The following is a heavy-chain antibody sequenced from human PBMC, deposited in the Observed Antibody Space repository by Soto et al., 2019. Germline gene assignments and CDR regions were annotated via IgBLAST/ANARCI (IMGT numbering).Heavy chain of an antibody. V-gene: IGHV4-34*01. Sequence: SETLSLTCAVYGGSFSGYYWSWIRQPPGKGLEWIGEINHSGSTNHNPSLKSRVTISVDTSKNQFSLKLSSVTAADTAVYYCARGGRLYYDFWSGYPRYYMDVWAKGTTVTVSS. J-gene: IGHJ6*03. D-gene: IGHD3-3*01. CDR3: ARGGRLYYDFWSGYPRYYMDV. CDR1: GGSFSGYY. CDR2: INHSGST.